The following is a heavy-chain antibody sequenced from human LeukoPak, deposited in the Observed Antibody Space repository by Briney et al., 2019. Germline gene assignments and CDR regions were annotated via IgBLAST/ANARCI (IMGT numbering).Heavy chain of an antibody. V-gene: IGHV3-23*01. CDR2: ISGSGGST. J-gene: IGHJ4*02. D-gene: IGHD2-2*01. Sequence: GGSLRLSCAASGFTFSSYAMSWVRQAPGKGLEWVSAISGSGGSTYYADSVKGRFTISRDNSKNTLYLQMNSLRAEDTAVYYCRKDGYGNLEYHFDYGAQGTLVTVPS. CDR1: GFTFSSYA. CDR3: RKDGYGNLEYHFDY.